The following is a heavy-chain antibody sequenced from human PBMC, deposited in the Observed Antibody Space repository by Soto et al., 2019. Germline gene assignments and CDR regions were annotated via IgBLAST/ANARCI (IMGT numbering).Heavy chain of an antibody. CDR1: GGSISRYY. Sequence: SETLSFTCSVSGGSISRYYWSWIPKPPGKGLEGCGYIYYGGSTNYNPSLKSRVTISEATSKTQFSLKLSSVSAADTAVYYCAGGGLPGWLDHWGQGTLVTVSS. D-gene: IGHD6-25*01. J-gene: IGHJ5*02. CDR2: IYYGGST. CDR3: AGGGLPGWLDH. V-gene: IGHV4-59*01.